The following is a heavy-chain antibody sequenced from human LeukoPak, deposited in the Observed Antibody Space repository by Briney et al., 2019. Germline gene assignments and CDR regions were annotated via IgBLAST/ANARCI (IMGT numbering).Heavy chain of an antibody. J-gene: IGHJ4*02. Sequence: ASVKVSCKASGYTFTSYAMHWVRQAPGQRLEWMGWINAGNGNTKYSQKFQGRVTITRDTSASTAYMELSSLRSEDTAVYYCARDLYYGYVWGSYRYTGNSLGFDYWGQGTLVTVSS. CDR3: ARDLYYGYVWGSYRYTGNSLGFDY. CDR2: INAGNGNT. V-gene: IGHV1-3*01. CDR1: GYTFTSYA. D-gene: IGHD3-16*02.